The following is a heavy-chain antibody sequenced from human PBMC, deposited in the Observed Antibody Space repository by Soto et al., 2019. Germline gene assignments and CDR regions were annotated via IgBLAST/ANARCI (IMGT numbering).Heavy chain of an antibody. Sequence: SVKVSCKASGVTFSSYAISWVRQAPGRGLEWMGGIIPLFGTTNYAQKFRGRVTVTADESTSTVYMEVRSLRFEDTAVYYCARAHGSSWYNWFDPWGQGTLVTVSS. D-gene: IGHD6-13*01. CDR1: GVTFSSYA. CDR2: IIPLFGTT. CDR3: ARAHGSSWYNWFDP. V-gene: IGHV1-69*13. J-gene: IGHJ5*02.